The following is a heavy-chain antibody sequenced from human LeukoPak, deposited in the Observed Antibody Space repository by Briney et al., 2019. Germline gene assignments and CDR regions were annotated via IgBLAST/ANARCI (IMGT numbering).Heavy chain of an antibody. J-gene: IGHJ4*02. D-gene: IGHD3-9*01. CDR3: ARSPIRPKLRYFDRILYYFDY. Sequence: ASVKVSCKASGYTFTSYDINWVRQATGQGLEWMGWMNPNSGNTGYAQKFQGRVTMTRNTSISTAYMELSSLRSEDTAVYYCARSPIRPKLRYFDRILYYFDYWGQGTLVTVSS. V-gene: IGHV1-8*01. CDR1: GYTFTSYD. CDR2: MNPNSGNT.